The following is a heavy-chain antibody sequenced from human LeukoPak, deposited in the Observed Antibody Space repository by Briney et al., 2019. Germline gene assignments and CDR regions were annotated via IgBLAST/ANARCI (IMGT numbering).Heavy chain of an antibody. V-gene: IGHV1-69*13. J-gene: IGHJ5*02. Sequence: GASVTVSFTASGGTFSSYAISWVRQAPGQGLEWMGGIIPIFGTANYAQKFQGRVTITADESTSTAYMELSSLRSEDTAVYYCARGLMFGTPSEFDPWGQGTLVTVSS. D-gene: IGHD3-10*02. CDR1: GGTFSSYA. CDR2: IIPIFGTA. CDR3: ARGLMFGTPSEFDP.